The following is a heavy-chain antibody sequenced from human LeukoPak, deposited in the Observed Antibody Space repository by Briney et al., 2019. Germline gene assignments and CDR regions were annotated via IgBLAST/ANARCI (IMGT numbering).Heavy chain of an antibody. CDR3: ARDGLESSGPVAFDI. V-gene: IGHV3-66*01. Sequence: GGSLRLSCVASEFTVSTNYMASVRQAPGKGLQWVSIIHIDGETHYADSVKGRFTMSRDNSKNTVYLQMNSLRSEDTAVYYCARDGLESSGPVAFDIWGQGTMVTVAS. J-gene: IGHJ3*02. CDR1: EFTVSTNY. CDR2: IHIDGET. D-gene: IGHD3-22*01.